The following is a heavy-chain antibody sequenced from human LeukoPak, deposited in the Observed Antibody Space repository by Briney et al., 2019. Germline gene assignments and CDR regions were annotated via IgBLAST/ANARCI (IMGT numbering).Heavy chain of an antibody. CDR1: GHTFTAYF. CDR3: ARDEDRFDYCSTTSCYAPWRH. Sequence: GASVKVSCKASGHTFTAYFIHWVRQAPGQGLEWMGWINPNSCGTNYAQKFQGRVTMTMDTSISTAYMELTTLRSDDTAIYYCARDEDRFDYCSTTSCYAPWRHWGQGTLVTVSS. V-gene: IGHV1-2*02. CDR2: INPNSCGT. D-gene: IGHD2-2*01. J-gene: IGHJ4*02.